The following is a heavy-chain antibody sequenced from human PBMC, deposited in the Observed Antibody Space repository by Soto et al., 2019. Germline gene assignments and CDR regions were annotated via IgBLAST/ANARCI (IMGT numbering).Heavy chain of an antibody. CDR1: GYSFTSYW. V-gene: IGHV5-51*01. Sequence: GESLKISCKGSGYSFTSYWIGWVRQMPGKGLEWMGIIYPGDSDTRYSPSFQGQVTISADKSISTAYLQWSSLKASDTAMYYCARPLLYFCGWYVDYYGMDVCGQGTTVTVSS. D-gene: IGHD6-19*01. CDR2: IYPGDSDT. CDR3: ARPLLYFCGWYVDYYGMDV. J-gene: IGHJ6*02.